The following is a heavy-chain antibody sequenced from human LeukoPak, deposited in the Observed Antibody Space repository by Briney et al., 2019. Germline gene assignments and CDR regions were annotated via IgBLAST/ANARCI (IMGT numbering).Heavy chain of an antibody. V-gene: IGHV1-18*01. J-gene: IGHJ5*02. CDR3: ARGGSGARDFDWLLISFDP. CDR1: GYTFTSYG. D-gene: IGHD3-9*01. CDR2: ISAYNGNT. Sequence: ASVKVSCKASGYTFTSYGISWLRQAPGQGLEWMGLISAYNGNTNYAQKLQGRVTMTTDTSTSTAYMELRSLRSDDTAVYCCARGGSGARDFDWLLISFDPGGQGTLVTVSS.